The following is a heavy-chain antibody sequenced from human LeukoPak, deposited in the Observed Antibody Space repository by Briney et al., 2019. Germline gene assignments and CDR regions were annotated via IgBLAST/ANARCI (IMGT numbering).Heavy chain of an antibody. J-gene: IGHJ3*02. Sequence: PGGSLRLSCAASGFTFSSYSMNWVRQAPGKGLEWVSYISSSSSTIYYADSVKGRFTISRDNAKNSLYLQMNSLRAEDTAVYYCARVISGSYRDAFDIWGQGTTVTVSS. V-gene: IGHV3-48*04. CDR2: ISSSSSTI. CDR1: GFTFSSYS. CDR3: ARVISGSYRDAFDI. D-gene: IGHD1-26*01.